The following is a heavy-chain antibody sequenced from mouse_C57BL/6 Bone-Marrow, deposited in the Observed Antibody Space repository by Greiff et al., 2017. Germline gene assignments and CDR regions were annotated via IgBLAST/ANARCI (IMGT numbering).Heavy chain of an antibody. V-gene: IGHV1-58*01. CDR3: ARESYYGNPSGFAY. D-gene: IGHD2-1*01. Sequence: EVQLQQSVASLFIPLSSVKMSCKTSGYTFTSYGINWVKQRPGQGLEWIGYIYIGNGYTEYNEKFKGKATLTSDTSSSTAYMQLSSLTSEDSAIYFCARESYYGNPSGFAYWGQGTLVTVSA. J-gene: IGHJ3*01. CDR1: GYTFTSYG. CDR2: IYIGNGYT.